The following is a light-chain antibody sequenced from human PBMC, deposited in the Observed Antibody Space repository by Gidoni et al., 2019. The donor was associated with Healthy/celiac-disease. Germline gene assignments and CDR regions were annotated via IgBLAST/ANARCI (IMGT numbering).Light chain of an antibody. CDR2: GAS. Sequence: EIVMTQSPATLSVSPGERATLSCRASQSVSSNLSWSQQKPVQAPRRLIYGASTRATGIPARFSGSGSGTEFTLTISSLQSEDFAVYYCQQYNNWPPEGTFGPGTKVDIK. J-gene: IGKJ3*01. CDR3: QQYNNWPPEGT. V-gene: IGKV3-15*01. CDR1: QSVSSN.